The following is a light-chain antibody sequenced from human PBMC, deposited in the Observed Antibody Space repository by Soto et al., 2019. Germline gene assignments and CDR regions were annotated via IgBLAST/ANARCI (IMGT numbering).Light chain of an antibody. J-gene: IGKJ4*01. CDR3: QQLNSYPLT. V-gene: IGKV1-9*01. CDR1: QGITSY. Sequence: DIQLTQSPSFLSASVGDRVTITFRTSQGITSYLAWYQQKPGKAPKLLIYAASTLQSGVPSRFSGSGSGTECTLTISSLQPEDFATYYCQQLNSYPLTFGGGTKVEI. CDR2: AAS.